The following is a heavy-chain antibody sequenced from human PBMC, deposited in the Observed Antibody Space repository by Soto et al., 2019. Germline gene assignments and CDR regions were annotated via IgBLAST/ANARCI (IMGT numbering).Heavy chain of an antibody. CDR1: GGSMSSYY. D-gene: IGHD3-3*01. J-gene: IGHJ5*02. V-gene: IGHV4-4*07. CDR3: ARGQRFSDWFDP. Sequence: QVHLQQSGPGLVNPSETLSLTCTVSGGSMSSYYWTWIRQPAGKGLEWIGRVYSSGGTHYNPSLKSRVTFSLDTSKNQFSLRLLSVTDADTAVYYCARGQRFSDWFDPWGQGTLVTVSS. CDR2: VYSSGGT.